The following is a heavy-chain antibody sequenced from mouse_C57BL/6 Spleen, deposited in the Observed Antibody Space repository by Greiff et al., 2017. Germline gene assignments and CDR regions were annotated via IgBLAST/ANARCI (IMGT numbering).Heavy chain of an antibody. V-gene: IGHV1-26*01. CDR3: ARRPTLDGFYAMDY. D-gene: IGHD2-3*01. J-gene: IGHJ4*01. CDR2: INPNNGGT. Sequence: VQLQQSGPELVKPGASVKISCKASGYTFTDYYMNWVKQSHGKSLEWIGDINPNNGGTSYNQKFKGKATLTVDKSSSTAYMELRSLTSEDSAVYYCARRPTLDGFYAMDYWGQGTSVTVSS. CDR1: GYTFTDYY.